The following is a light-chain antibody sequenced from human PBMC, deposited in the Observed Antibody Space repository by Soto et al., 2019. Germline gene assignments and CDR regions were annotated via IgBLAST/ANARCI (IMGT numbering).Light chain of an antibody. Sequence: IVMTETPAAVSVSPGERAPHSCKASQSVSDKFAWYQQKPGQAPTLLIYHASARATGITARFSGSGSGAEFTLPISGLQSEDFAVYYCQQYNNWPPWTFGQGTKVDIK. V-gene: IGKV3-15*01. CDR2: HAS. CDR1: QSVSDK. J-gene: IGKJ1*01. CDR3: QQYNNWPPWT.